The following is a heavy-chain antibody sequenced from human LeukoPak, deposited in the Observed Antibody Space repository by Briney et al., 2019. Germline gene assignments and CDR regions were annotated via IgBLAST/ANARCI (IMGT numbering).Heavy chain of an antibody. Sequence: GGSLRLSCAASGFTFSAYAMSWVRQAPGKGLEWVSTISGSGGSIYYADSVKGRFSVSRDNSKNTVYLQMNSLRVEDTAVYYCAKGRVSGSGWTFNDYWGQGALVTVSS. CDR1: GFTFSAYA. CDR3: AKGRVSGSGWTFNDY. D-gene: IGHD6-19*01. CDR2: ISGSGGSI. J-gene: IGHJ4*02. V-gene: IGHV3-23*01.